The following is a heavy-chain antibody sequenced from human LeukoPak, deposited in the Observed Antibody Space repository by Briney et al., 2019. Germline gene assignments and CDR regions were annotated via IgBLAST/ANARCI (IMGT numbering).Heavy chain of an antibody. J-gene: IGHJ6*02. CDR3: ARDVPAATYYYYYYGMDV. Sequence: ASVKLSCKASGYTFTGYYMHWVRQAPGQGLEWMGWINPNSGGTNYAQKFQGRVTMTRDTSISTAYMELSRLRSDDTAVYYCARDVPAATYYYYYYGMDVWGQGTTVTVSS. D-gene: IGHD2-2*01. CDR1: GYTFTGYY. CDR2: INPNSGGT. V-gene: IGHV1-2*02.